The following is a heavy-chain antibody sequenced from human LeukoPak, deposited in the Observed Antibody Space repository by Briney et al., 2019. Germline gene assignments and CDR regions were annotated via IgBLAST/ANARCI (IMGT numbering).Heavy chain of an antibody. CDR3: ARGSVWFDP. J-gene: IGHJ5*02. CDR2: IYYSGST. Sequence: SETLSLTCTVSGGSISGYYWSWIRQPPGKGLEWIGYIYYSGSTNYNPSLKSRVTISVDTSKNQFSLKLSSVTAADTAVYYCARGSVWFDPWGQGTLVTVSS. V-gene: IGHV4-59*01. CDR1: GGSISGYY.